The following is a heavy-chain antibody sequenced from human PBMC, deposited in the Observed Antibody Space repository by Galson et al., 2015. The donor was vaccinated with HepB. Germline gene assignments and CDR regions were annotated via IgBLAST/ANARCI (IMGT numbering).Heavy chain of an antibody. D-gene: IGHD6-13*01. CDR1: GFTFSSYG. V-gene: IGHV3-30*02. J-gene: IGHJ3*02. Sequence: SLRLSCAASGFTFSSYGMHWVRQAPGKGLEWVAFIRYDGSNKYYADSVKGRFTTSRDSANNSLYLQMNSLRAEDTAVYYCARGNIAAAGRCALDIWGQGTMVTVSS. CDR2: IRYDGSNK. CDR3: ARGNIAAAGRCALDI.